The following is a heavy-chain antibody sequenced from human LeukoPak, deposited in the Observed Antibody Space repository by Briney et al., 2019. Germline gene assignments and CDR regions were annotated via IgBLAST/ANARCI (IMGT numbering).Heavy chain of an antibody. D-gene: IGHD3-3*01. Sequence: SETLSLTCTVSGGSISSYYWSWIRQPPGKGLEWIGYIYYSGSTNYNPSLKSRVTISVDTSKNQFSLKLSSVTAADTAVYYCARGPRITIFGVGTRYYMDVWGKGTTVTVSS. CDR3: ARGPRITIFGVGTRYYMDV. J-gene: IGHJ6*03. V-gene: IGHV4-59*01. CDR1: GGSISSYY. CDR2: IYYSGST.